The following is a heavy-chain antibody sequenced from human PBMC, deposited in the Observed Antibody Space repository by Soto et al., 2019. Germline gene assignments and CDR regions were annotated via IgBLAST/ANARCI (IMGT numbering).Heavy chain of an antibody. CDR3: ARGEDAFFYYGLDV. Sequence: PSETLSLTCTVSGGSITSSYWSWIRRPPGKGLEWIAYIYDTGTSGYTPSTSYNPSLKSRVTMSVDTSKSQFSLKLTSVTAADTTVYYCARGEDAFFYYGLDVWGQGITVTVSS. V-gene: IGHV4-59*01. CDR1: GGSITSSY. J-gene: IGHJ6*02. CDR2: IYDTGTSGYTPST.